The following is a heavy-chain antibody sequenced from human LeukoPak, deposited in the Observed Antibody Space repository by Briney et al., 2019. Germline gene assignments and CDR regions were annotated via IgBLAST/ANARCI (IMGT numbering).Heavy chain of an antibody. V-gene: IGHV4-34*01. D-gene: IGHD3-9*01. J-gene: IGHJ4*02. Sequence: SETLSLTCAVYGGSIIGYYWSWIRQTPGRGLEWVGEIHYTGATSYNPSLKSRATISADTSKNQFSLRLSSVTAADTAVYYCARGNILTGYCFDFWGQGALVTVSS. CDR1: GGSIIGYY. CDR2: IHYTGAT. CDR3: ARGNILTGYCFDF.